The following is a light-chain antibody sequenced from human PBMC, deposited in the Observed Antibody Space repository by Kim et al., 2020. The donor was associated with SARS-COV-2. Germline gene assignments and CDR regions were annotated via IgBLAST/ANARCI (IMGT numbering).Light chain of an antibody. CDR1: QSLLHSDGHNF. CDR2: LGS. J-gene: IGKJ1*01. Sequence: EIVMSQSPLSLPVTPGKPASISCRSTQSLLHSDGHNFLSWYLQKPGQSPQLLIFLGSIRAAGVPDRFSGGGSGTEFTLEISRVKADDFSIYFSMQGIRMPPTFGQGTKVDIK. CDR3: MQGIRMPPT. V-gene: IGKV2-28*01.